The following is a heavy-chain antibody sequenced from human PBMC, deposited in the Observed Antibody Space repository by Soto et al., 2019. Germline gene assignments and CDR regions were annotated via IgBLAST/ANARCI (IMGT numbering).Heavy chain of an antibody. Sequence: EVQLLESGGGLVQPGGSLRLSCAASGFVFSSYAMSWVRQAPGKGLEWVSAISGSGTNAYYADSVKGRFTFSRDNPKNTMYLQMNSLRAEDTAVYFCAKTTVGCFSAFEIWGQGTGVTVSS. CDR1: GFVFSSYA. J-gene: IGHJ3*02. D-gene: IGHD6-19*01. CDR2: ISGSGTNA. CDR3: AKTTVGCFSAFEI. V-gene: IGHV3-23*01.